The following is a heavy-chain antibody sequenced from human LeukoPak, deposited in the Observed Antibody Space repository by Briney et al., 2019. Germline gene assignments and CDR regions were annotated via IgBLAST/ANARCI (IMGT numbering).Heavy chain of an antibody. Sequence: PSETLSLTCAVYGGSFSGYYWNWIRQPPGKGLEWIGEINHSGSTNYNPSLKSRVTISVDTSKNQFSLKLSSVTAADTAVYYCASRYCGGDCYPNWFDPWGQGTLVTVSS. J-gene: IGHJ5*02. CDR3: ASRYCGGDCYPNWFDP. D-gene: IGHD2-21*02. V-gene: IGHV4-34*01. CDR2: INHSGST. CDR1: GGSFSGYY.